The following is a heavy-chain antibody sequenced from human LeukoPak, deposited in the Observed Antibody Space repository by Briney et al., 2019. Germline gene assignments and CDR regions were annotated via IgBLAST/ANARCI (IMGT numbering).Heavy chain of an antibody. CDR1: GFTFSSYA. D-gene: IGHD3-3*01. CDR2: ISGSGGST. J-gene: IGHJ6*03. V-gene: IGHV3-23*01. CDR3: ANNGYDFWSQDCYMDV. Sequence: GGSLRLSCAASGFTFSSYAMSWVRQAPGKGLEWVSAISGSGGSTYYADSVKGRFTISRDNSKNTLYLQMNSLRAEDTAVYYCANNGYDFWSQDCYMDVWGKGTTVTVSS.